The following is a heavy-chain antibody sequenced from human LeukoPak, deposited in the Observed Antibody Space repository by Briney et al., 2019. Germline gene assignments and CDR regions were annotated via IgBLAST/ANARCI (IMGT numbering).Heavy chain of an antibody. Sequence: PSETLSLTCTVSGGSISSSSYYWGWIRQPPGKGLEWIGSIYYSGGTYYNPSLKSRVTISVDTSKNQFSLKLSSVTAADTAVYYCARGCTGGVWIPYYYYYYMDVWGKGTTVTVSS. D-gene: IGHD2-8*02. CDR3: ARGCTGGVWIPYYYYYYMDV. V-gene: IGHV4-39*01. J-gene: IGHJ6*03. CDR2: IYYSGGT. CDR1: GGSISSSSYY.